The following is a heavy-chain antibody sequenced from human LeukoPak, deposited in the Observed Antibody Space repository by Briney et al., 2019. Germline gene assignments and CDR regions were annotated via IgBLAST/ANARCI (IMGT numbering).Heavy chain of an antibody. J-gene: IGHJ3*02. CDR3: ARGPIRGAFDI. CDR2: ISSSSSTI. D-gene: IGHD3-3*02. V-gene: IGHV3-48*04. Sequence: GGSLRLSCAASGFTFSSYSMNWVRQAPGKGLEWVSYISSSSSTIYYADSVKGRFTISRDNAKNSLYLQMNSLRAEDTAVYYCARGPIRGAFDIWGQGTMVTVSS. CDR1: GFTFSSYS.